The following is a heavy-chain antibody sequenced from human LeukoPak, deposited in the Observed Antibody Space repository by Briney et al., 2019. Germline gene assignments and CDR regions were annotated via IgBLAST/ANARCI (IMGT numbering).Heavy chain of an antibody. CDR3: ARDLGGYPFFMDV. CDR1: GGSIRSGRHH. D-gene: IGHD2-15*01. Sequence: SETLSLTCSVSGGSIRSGRHHWAWVRQPPGKGLEFIGSLDESGRPYYNAPLKSRVTISEDSPGKQFSLNLSSVTAADTAVYFCARDLGGYPFFMDVWGRGTTVIVSS. J-gene: IGHJ6*03. V-gene: IGHV4-39*07. CDR2: LDESGRP.